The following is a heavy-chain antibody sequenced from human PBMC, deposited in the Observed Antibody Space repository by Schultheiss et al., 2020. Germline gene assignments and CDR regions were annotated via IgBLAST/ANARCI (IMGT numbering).Heavy chain of an antibody. CDR1: GYTFTSYD. J-gene: IGHJ5*02. CDR3: ARDTEQQLNPNWFDP. CDR2: MNPNSGNT. V-gene: IGHV1-8*01. D-gene: IGHD6-13*01. Sequence: ASVKVSCKASGYTFTSYDINWVRQATGQGLEWMGWMNPNSGNTGYAQKFHGRVTMTRNTSISTAYMELSSLRSEDTAVYYCARDTEQQLNPNWFDPWGQGTLVTVSA.